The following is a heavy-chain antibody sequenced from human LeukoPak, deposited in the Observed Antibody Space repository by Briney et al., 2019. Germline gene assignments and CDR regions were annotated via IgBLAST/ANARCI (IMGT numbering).Heavy chain of an antibody. CDR2: IWYDGSNK. D-gene: IGHD6-13*01. J-gene: IGHJ4*02. Sequence: GGSLRLSCAASGFTFSSYGMHWVRQAPGKGLEWVAVIWYDGSNKYYADSVKGRFTISRDNSKNTLYLQMNSLRAEDTAVYYCARDRVGYSSSYELDYWGQGTLVTVSS. V-gene: IGHV3-33*01. CDR3: ARDRVGYSSSYELDY. CDR1: GFTFSSYG.